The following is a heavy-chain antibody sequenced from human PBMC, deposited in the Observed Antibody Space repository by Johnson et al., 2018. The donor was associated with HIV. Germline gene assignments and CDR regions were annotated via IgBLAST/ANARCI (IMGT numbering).Heavy chain of an antibody. D-gene: IGHD5-24*01. V-gene: IGHV3-11*04. Sequence: QVQLVESGGGLVQPGGSLRLSCAASGFTFSDYYMSWIRQAPGKGLEWVSNISSSGSTIYYADSVKGRFTISRDNAKKSLYLQMNSLRVEDTAVYFCARNGDGYTPDAFDIWGQGTVVTVSS. CDR2: ISSSGSTI. CDR3: ARNGDGYTPDAFDI. J-gene: IGHJ3*02. CDR1: GFTFSDYY.